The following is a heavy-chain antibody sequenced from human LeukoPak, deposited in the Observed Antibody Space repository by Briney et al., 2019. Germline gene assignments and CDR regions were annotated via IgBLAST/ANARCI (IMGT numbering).Heavy chain of an antibody. D-gene: IGHD3-10*01. Sequence: PGGALRLSCAACKFTFSDSYMGWMGLAPGTGLEGVSYISNSGTTMYYADSVKGRFTISRDNAKNSLYLQMNSLRAEDTAVYYCARARGSYAFDIWGQGTMVTVSS. CDR3: ARARGSYAFDI. J-gene: IGHJ3*02. V-gene: IGHV3-11*04. CDR2: ISNSGTTM. CDR1: KFTFSDSY.